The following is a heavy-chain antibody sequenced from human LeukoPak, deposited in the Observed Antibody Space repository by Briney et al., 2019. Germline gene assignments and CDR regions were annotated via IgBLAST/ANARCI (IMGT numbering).Heavy chain of an antibody. J-gene: IGHJ4*01. V-gene: IGHV3-7*01. CDR3: ARDTLGEGDDSDYAVYYFDY. D-gene: IGHD5-12*01. Sequence: GGSLRLSCAASGFSFSRYWMSWVRQAPGKGLEWVANIKQDGNEKYYVDSVKGRFTISRDNAKDSLYLQMNSLRAEDTAVYYCARDTLGEGDDSDYAVYYFDYWGHGTLVTVSS. CDR1: GFSFSRYW. CDR2: IKQDGNEK.